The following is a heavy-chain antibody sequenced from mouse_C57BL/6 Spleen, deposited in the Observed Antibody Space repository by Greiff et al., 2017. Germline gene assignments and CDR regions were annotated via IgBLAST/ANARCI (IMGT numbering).Heavy chain of an antibody. CDR3: ARHKATMVTTALYYFDY. CDR1: GFTFSSYG. CDR2: ISSGGSYT. D-gene: IGHD2-2*01. J-gene: IGHJ2*01. V-gene: IGHV5-6*02. Sequence: DVKLQESGGDLVKPGGSLKLSCAASGFTFSSYGMSWVRQTPDKRLEWVATISSGGSYTYYPDSVKGRFTISRDNAKNTLYLQMSSLKSEDTAMYYCARHKATMVTTALYYFDYWGQGTTLTVSS.